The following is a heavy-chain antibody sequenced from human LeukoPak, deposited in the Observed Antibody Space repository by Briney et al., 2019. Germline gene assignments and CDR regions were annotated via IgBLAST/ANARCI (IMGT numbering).Heavy chain of an antibody. V-gene: IGHV3-48*02. D-gene: IGHD4-17*01. CDR2: ISTTSSAI. CDR3: ASSRRYDY. J-gene: IGHJ4*02. CDR1: GFTFSSYT. Sequence: PGGSLRLSCAASGFTFSSYTMNWVRHAPGKGLEWVASISTTSSAIYYADSVKGRFTISRDNAKNSLYLQMNSLRDEDTAVYYCASSRRYDYWGQGTLVTVSS.